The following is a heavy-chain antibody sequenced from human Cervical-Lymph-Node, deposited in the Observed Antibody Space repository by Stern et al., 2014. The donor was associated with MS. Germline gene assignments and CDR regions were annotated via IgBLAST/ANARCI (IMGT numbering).Heavy chain of an antibody. D-gene: IGHD7-27*01. Sequence: QEQLQESGPGLGKPSQTLSLTCTVSGGSFSGGGYYWSWIRQHPGKGLEWIGYIYYSGSTNYNPSLKSRVTISVDTSDNQFSLKLTSVTAADTAVYYCARGSTGDLIDDWGQGTLVAVSS. CDR3: ARGSTGDLIDD. CDR1: GGSFSGGGYY. V-gene: IGHV4-31*03. CDR2: IYYSGST. J-gene: IGHJ4*02.